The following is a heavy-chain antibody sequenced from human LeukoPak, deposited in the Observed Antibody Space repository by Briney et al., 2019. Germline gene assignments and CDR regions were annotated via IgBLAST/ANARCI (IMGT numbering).Heavy chain of an antibody. D-gene: IGHD2-21*02. CDR2: ISSSGSTI. CDR3: ARVYGVVTAIPFYYYYYMDV. CDR1: GFTVSLAW. J-gene: IGHJ6*03. V-gene: IGHV3-11*04. Sequence: GGSLRLSCAASGFTVSLAWMSWVRQAPGKGLEWVSYISSSGSTIYYADSVKGRFTISRDNAKNSLYLQMNSLRAEDTAVYYCARVYGVVTAIPFYYYYYMDVWGKGTTVTVSS.